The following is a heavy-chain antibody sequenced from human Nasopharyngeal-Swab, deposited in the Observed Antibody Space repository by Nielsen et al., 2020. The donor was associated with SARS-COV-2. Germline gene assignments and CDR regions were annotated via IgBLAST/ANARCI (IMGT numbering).Heavy chain of an antibody. CDR2: ISGSGGST. CDR3: AKDDYGDSVGYYYYGMDV. V-gene: IGHV3-23*01. D-gene: IGHD4-17*01. CDR1: GFTFNSYW. Sequence: GESLKISCAASGFTFNSYWMSWVRQAPGKGLEWVSAISGSGGSTYYADSVKGRFTISRDNSKNTLYLQMNSLRAEETAVYYCAKDDYGDSVGYYYYGMDVWGQGTTVTVSS. J-gene: IGHJ6*02.